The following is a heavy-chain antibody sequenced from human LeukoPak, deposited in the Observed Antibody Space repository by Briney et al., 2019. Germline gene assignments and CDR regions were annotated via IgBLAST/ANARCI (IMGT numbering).Heavy chain of an antibody. V-gene: IGHV3-23*01. CDR3: AKCSLCGGSCYPGDYGMDV. J-gene: IGHJ6*02. CDR2: ISGSGGST. D-gene: IGHD2-15*01. Sequence: GGSLRLSCAASGFTFSSYAMSWVRQAPGKGLEWVSAISGSGGSTYYADSVKGRFTISRDNSKNTLYLQMNSLRAEDTAVYYCAKCSLCGGSCYPGDYGMDVWGQGTTVTVSS. CDR1: GFTFSSYA.